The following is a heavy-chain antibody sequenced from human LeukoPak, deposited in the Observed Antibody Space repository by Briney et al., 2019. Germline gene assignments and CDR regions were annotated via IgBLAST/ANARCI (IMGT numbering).Heavy chain of an antibody. CDR2: INHSGST. V-gene: IGHV4-34*01. CDR1: GGSFSGYY. D-gene: IGHD1-26*01. Sequence: PSETLSLTCAVYGGSFSGYYWSWIRQPPGKGLEWIGEINHSGSTNYNPSLKSRVTISVDTSKNQFSLKLSSVTAADTAVYYCARGHPYYAWGQGTLVTDSS. CDR3: ARGHPYYA. J-gene: IGHJ5*02.